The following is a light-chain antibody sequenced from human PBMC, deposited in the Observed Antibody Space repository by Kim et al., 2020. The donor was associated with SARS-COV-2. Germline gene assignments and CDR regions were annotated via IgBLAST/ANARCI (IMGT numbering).Light chain of an antibody. CDR2: GAS. Sequence: SAPSASVGDRDTITCRASQSISNWLAWYQQKPGKAPRLLIYGASNLESGVPSRFGGSGSGTEFTLTISSLQPDDFATYYCQQYNGCFGQGTKLEI. CDR3: QQYNGC. J-gene: IGKJ2*01. V-gene: IGKV1-5*01. CDR1: QSISNW.